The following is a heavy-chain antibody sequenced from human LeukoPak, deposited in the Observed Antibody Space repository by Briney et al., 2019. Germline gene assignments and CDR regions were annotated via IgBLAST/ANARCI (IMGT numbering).Heavy chain of an antibody. V-gene: IGHV1-8*01. CDR3: ARIGRFLEGLSSHGMDV. Sequence: GASVKVSCKASGYTFTSYDINWVRQATGQGLEWMGWMNPNSGNTGYAQKFQGRVTMTRNTSISTAYMELSSLRSEDTAVYYCARIGRFLEGLSSHGMDVWGQGTTVTASS. D-gene: IGHD3-3*01. CDR1: GYTFTSYD. J-gene: IGHJ6*02. CDR2: MNPNSGNT.